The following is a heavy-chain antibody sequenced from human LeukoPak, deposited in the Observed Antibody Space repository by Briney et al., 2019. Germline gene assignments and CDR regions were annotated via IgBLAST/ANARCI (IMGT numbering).Heavy chain of an antibody. CDR3: ASLGAAAGTLDY. CDR1: GGSINNYY. J-gene: IGHJ4*02. D-gene: IGHD6-13*01. V-gene: IGHV4-59*08. Sequence: PSETLSLTCTVSGGSINNYYWSWIRQPPGKGLEWIGYIYYSGTTNYNPSLKSRVTISVDTSENQFSLKLSSVTAADTAVYYCASLGAAAGTLDYWGQGTLVTVSS. CDR2: IYYSGTT.